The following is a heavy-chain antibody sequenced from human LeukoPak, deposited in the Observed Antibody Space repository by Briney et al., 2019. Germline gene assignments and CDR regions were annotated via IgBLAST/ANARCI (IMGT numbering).Heavy chain of an antibody. J-gene: IGHJ4*02. CDR2: ISWNSGSI. CDR1: GFTFDDYA. D-gene: IGHD5-18*01. Sequence: GGSLRLSCAASGFTFDDYAMHWVRQAPGKGLEWVSGISWNSGSIGYADSVKGRFTISRDNARNSLYLQMNSLRAEDTALYYCAKDIAIQPLYYFDYWGQGTLVTVSS. V-gene: IGHV3-9*01. CDR3: AKDIAIQPLYYFDY.